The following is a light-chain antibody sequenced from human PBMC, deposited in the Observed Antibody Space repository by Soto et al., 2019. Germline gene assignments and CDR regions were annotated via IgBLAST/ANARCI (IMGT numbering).Light chain of an antibody. CDR2: DNA. Sequence: QPVLTQPPSVSGAPGQRVTISCTGSSSNIGAGYDVHWYRQLPGTAPKLLIYDNANRPSGVPDRFSGSKSDTSASLAITGLQAEDEADYYCQSYDSSMTAVAFGGGTQLTVL. CDR1: SSNIGAGYD. J-gene: IGLJ2*01. V-gene: IGLV1-40*01. CDR3: QSYDSSMTAVA.